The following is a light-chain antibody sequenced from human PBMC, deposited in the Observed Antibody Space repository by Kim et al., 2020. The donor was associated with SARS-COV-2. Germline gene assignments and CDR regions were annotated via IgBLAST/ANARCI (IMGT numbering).Light chain of an antibody. V-gene: IGKV1-27*01. Sequence: VGDRVTITCRASQGISNYLAWYQQKPGKVPKLLIYAASTLQSGVPSRFSGSGSGTDFTLTISSLQPENVATYYCQKYNSAPPFTFGPGTKVDIK. J-gene: IGKJ3*01. CDR3: QKYNSAPPFT. CDR2: AAS. CDR1: QGISNY.